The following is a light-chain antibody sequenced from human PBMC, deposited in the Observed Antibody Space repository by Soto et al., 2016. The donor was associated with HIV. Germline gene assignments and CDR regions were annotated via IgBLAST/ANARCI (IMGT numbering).Light chain of an antibody. Sequence: SYVLTQPPSVSVAPGNTANFTCGGNNVGSKSVHWYQQKPGQAPVVVVYGDNDRPSGIPERFSGSNSGNTATLTISRVEAGEEADYYCQVWDRSSDHVVFGGGTKLTVL. CDR3: QVWDRSSDHVV. CDR2: GDN. V-gene: IGLV3-21*03. J-gene: IGLJ2*01. CDR1: NVGSKS.